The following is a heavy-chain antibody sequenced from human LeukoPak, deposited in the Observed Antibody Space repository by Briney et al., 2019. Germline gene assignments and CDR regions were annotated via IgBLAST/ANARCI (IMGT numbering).Heavy chain of an antibody. D-gene: IGHD5-12*01. CDR1: GFTFSSYW. CDR3: AKTSRENSAYDSPFDY. CDR2: INSDESGT. Sequence: PGGSLRLSCAASGFTFSSYWMHWVRQAPGEGLVWVSRINSDESGTYYADSVKGRFTISRDNAKNTMYLQMNSLRAEDTAIYYCAKTSRENSAYDSPFDYWGQGTLVTVSS. V-gene: IGHV3-74*01. J-gene: IGHJ4*02.